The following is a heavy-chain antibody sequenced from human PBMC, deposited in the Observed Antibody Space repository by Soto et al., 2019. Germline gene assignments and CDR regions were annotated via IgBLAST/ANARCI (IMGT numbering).Heavy chain of an antibody. Sequence: GGSLRLSCAASGFTFSSYGMHWVRQAPGKGLEWVAVISYDGSNKYYADSVKGRFTISRDNSKNTLYLQMNSLRAEDTAVYYCAKPKGVYHYGSGSLYYFDYWGQGTLVTVSS. CDR1: GFTFSSYG. D-gene: IGHD3-10*01. J-gene: IGHJ4*02. CDR2: ISYDGSNK. CDR3: AKPKGVYHYGSGSLYYFDY. V-gene: IGHV3-30*18.